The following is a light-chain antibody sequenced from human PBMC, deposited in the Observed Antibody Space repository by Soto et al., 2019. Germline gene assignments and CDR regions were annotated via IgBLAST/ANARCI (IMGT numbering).Light chain of an antibody. J-gene: IGLJ1*01. Sequence: QSALTQPASVSGSPGQSITISCTGTSSDVGGYNYVSWYQQHPGKAPKLMIYDVSNRPSGVSNRFSGSKSGNKASLTISGLQAEDEADYYCSSYTSSRTGVFGTGTKLTVL. CDR1: SSDVGGYNY. CDR3: SSYTSSRTGV. V-gene: IGLV2-14*01. CDR2: DVS.